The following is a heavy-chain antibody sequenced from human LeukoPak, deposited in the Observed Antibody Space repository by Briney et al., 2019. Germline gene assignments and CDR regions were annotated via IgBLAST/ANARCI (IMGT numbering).Heavy chain of an antibody. CDR3: ARGTSRSAVAGDFDY. J-gene: IGHJ4*02. V-gene: IGHV4-39*07. D-gene: IGHD6-19*01. CDR1: GGSISSSIYY. CDR2: IYYSGST. Sequence: SETLSLTCIVSGGSISSSIYYWGWIRQPPGKGLEWIGSIYYSGSTYYNPSLKSRVTISVDTSKNQFSLKLSSVTAADTAVYYCARGTSRSAVAGDFDYWGQGTLVTVSS.